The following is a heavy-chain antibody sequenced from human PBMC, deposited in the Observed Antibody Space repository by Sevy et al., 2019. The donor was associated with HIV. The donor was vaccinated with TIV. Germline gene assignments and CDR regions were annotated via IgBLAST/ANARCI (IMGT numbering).Heavy chain of an antibody. CDR3: ARERVGLDVVRGVRQWFDP. J-gene: IGHJ5*02. CDR1: GASINSGNYY. D-gene: IGHD3-10*01. V-gene: IGHV4-61*02. CDR2: VHTSGDT. Sequence: SETLSLTCTVSGASINSGNYYWSWIRQPAGKGLEWLGRVHTSGDTNSNPSLKSRATISMVTSKNQFSLKLSSVTAADTAVYYCARERVGLDVVRGVRQWFDPWGQGTLVTVSS.